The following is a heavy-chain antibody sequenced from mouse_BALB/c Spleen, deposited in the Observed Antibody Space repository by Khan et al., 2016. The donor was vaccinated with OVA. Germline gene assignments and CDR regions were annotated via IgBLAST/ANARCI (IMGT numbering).Heavy chain of an antibody. CDR2: IWAGGST. CDR1: GYSLTSYG. J-gene: IGHJ2*01. Sequence: QVQLKQSGPGLVAPSQSLSITCTASGYSLTSYGIHWVRQPPGKGLEWMGLIWAGGSTNYNSAHFSRLSICHDNSCSIVSLKMNSLLTDDTAIYVCARNRESGYFEYWGQGTTLTVSS. CDR3: ARNRESGYFEY. V-gene: IGHV2-9*02.